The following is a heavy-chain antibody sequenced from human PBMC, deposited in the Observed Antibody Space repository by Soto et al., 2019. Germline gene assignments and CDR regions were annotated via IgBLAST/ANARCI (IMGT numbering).Heavy chain of an antibody. CDR3: KRDHYGDSSYYFDY. CDR1: GFTVSNNY. Sequence: EVQLVESGGGLVQPGGSLRLSCAASGFTVSNNYITWVRQAPGKGLEWVSVIHSDGSTYYADSVKGRFTIPRHNSKDTVYLQMNSLRPEDTAVYYCKRDHYGDSSYYFDYWGQGTLVTVSS. CDR2: IHSDGST. J-gene: IGHJ4*02. V-gene: IGHV3-53*04. D-gene: IGHD4-17*01.